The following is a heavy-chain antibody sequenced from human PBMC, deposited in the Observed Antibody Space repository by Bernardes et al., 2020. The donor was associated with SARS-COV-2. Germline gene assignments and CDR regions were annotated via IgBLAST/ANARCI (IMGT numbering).Heavy chain of an antibody. V-gene: IGHV4-30-4*01. CDR1: GDSISSGDYY. CDR3: ARGSSWHDKGFDP. Sequence: SETLSLTCTVSGDSISSGDYYWNWIRQPPGKGLEWIGYIYYNGNTFYNPSLKSRLTLSRDTSKNHFSLMLTSVTAADTAVYYCARGSSWHDKGFDPWGQGTLVTVSS. CDR2: IYYNGNT. D-gene: IGHD6-13*01. J-gene: IGHJ5*02.